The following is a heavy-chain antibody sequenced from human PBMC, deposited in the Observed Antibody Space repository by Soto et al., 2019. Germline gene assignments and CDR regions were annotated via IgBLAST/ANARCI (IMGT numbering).Heavy chain of an antibody. J-gene: IGHJ4*02. CDR3: ARYPRLDY. CDR2: IYYTGST. V-gene: IGHV4-59*08. Sequence: SETLSLTCTVSGGSISGYYWSWIRQPPGKRLEWIGYIYYTGSTNYNPSLRSRVTISIDTSRNQFSLKLSSVTAADTAVYYCARYPRLDYWGQGTLVTVSS. CDR1: GGSISGYY.